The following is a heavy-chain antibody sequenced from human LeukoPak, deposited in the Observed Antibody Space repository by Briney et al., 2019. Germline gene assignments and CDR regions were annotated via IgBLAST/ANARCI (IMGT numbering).Heavy chain of an antibody. CDR1: GFTFSNYG. CDR2: MSYDGSNK. Sequence: PGGSLRLSCAASGFTFSNYGMHWVRQAPGKGLEGVAVMSYDGSNKYYADSVKGRFAISRDNSKNTLYLQMNSLRAEDTAVYYCVKDDGASSWYRADYWGQGTLVTVSS. D-gene: IGHD6-13*01. V-gene: IGHV3-30*18. J-gene: IGHJ4*02. CDR3: VKDDGASSWYRADY.